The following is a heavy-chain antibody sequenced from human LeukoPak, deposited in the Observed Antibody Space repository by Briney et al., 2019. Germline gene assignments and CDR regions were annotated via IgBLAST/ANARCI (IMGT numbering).Heavy chain of an antibody. J-gene: IGHJ4*02. CDR2: IFSTGST. CDR1: GGSISGYF. CDR3: ARLSNDASGYRPDY. V-gene: IGHV4-59*08. Sequence: SETLSLTCTVSGGSISGYFWYWIRQPPEKGLEWIGHIFSTGSTNYNPSFKSRVTMSVDTSKNQFSMMLSSVSATDTAVYYCARLSNDASGYRPDYWGQGTLVTVSS. D-gene: IGHD3-22*01.